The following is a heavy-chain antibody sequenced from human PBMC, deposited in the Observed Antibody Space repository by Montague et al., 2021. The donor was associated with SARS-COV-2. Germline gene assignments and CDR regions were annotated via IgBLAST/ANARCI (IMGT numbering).Heavy chain of an antibody. CDR2: ISHSGST. J-gene: IGHJ4*02. Sequence: SETLSLTCTVSGYSITRSSYYWGWIRQPPGKGLEWIASISHSGSTSYNPSLKGRATISVDTTKNQFSLKLTSVTAADTAVYYCARDLRITTPGSYWGQGTLVTVSS. D-gene: IGHD6-13*01. CDR3: ARDLRITTPGSY. CDR1: GYSITRSSYY. V-gene: IGHV4-39*02.